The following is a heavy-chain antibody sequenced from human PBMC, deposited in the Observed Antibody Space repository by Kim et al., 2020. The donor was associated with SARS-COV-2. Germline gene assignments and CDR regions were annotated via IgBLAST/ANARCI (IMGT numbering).Heavy chain of an antibody. CDR3: ACVGKVGVDVLFGY. J-gene: IGHJ4*02. V-gene: IGHV3-11*06. D-gene: IGHD3-10*02. CDR2: INDNTNDT. Sequence: GGSLRLSCTVSGFTLSDYSMSWIRQAPGKGLEWISVINDNTNDTSYADSLKGRFTISRDNAKNSLYLHMTSLRVEDTAVYYCACVGKVGVDVLFGYWGQGTLVTVSS. CDR1: GFTLSDYS.